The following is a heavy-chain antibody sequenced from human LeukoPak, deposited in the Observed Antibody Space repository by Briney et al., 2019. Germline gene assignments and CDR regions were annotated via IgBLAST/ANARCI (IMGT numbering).Heavy chain of an antibody. V-gene: IGHV3-48*03. CDR2: ISSSGSTI. D-gene: IGHD5-18*01. CDR1: GFTFSSYE. J-gene: IGHJ4*02. Sequence: PGGALRLSCAASGFTFSSYEMNWVRQALGKGLEWVSYISSSGSTIYYADSVKGRFTISRDNAKNSLYLQMNSLRAEDTAVYYCARSEDTAMAPFDYWGQGTLVTVSS. CDR3: ARSEDTAMAPFDY.